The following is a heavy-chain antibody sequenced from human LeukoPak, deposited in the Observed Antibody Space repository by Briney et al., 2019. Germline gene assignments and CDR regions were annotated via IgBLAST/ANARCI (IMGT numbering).Heavy chain of an antibody. J-gene: IGHJ6*02. D-gene: IGHD5-18*01. Sequence: PGGSLRLSCAASGFTFSSYAMHWVRQAPGKGLEWVAVISYDGSNKYYADSVKGRFTISRDNSKNTLYLQMNSLRAEDTAVYYCARGIQLWSHYYYYGMDVWGQGTTDTVSS. CDR2: ISYDGSNK. CDR3: ARGIQLWSHYYYYGMDV. CDR1: GFTFSSYA. V-gene: IGHV3-30-3*01.